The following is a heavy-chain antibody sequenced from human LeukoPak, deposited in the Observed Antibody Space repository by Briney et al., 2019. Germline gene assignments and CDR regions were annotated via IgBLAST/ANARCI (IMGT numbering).Heavy chain of an antibody. CDR2: ISGSGGST. CDR3: TKGTIWLPFNY. D-gene: IGHD5-18*01. J-gene: IGHJ4*02. Sequence: GGSLRLSCAASGFTFSNYAMSWARQAPGKGLEWVSAISGSGGSTYYADSVKGRFTISRDNSKNTLYLQMNSLRAEDTAVYYCTKGTIWLPFNYWGQGTLVTVSS. V-gene: IGHV3-23*01. CDR1: GFTFSNYA.